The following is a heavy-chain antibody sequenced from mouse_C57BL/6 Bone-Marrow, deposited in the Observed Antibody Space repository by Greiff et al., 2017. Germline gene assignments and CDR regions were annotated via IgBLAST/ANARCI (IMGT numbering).Heavy chain of an antibody. Sequence: VQLQESGAELARPGASVKLSCKASGYTFTSYGISWVKQRTGQGLEWIGEIYPRSGNTYYNEKFKGKATLTADKSSSTAYMELRSLTSEDSAVYFCARDSSGPWFAYWGQGTLVTVSA. V-gene: IGHV1-81*01. D-gene: IGHD3-2*02. CDR3: ARDSSGPWFAY. J-gene: IGHJ3*01. CDR2: IYPRSGNT. CDR1: GYTFTSYG.